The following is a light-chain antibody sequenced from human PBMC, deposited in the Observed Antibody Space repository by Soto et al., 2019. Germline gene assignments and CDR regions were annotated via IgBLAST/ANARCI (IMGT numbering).Light chain of an antibody. CDR3: SSHRSSSIYV. J-gene: IGLJ1*01. V-gene: IGLV2-14*03. Sequence: QSALTQPASVSGSTGQSITVSCTGTSSDVGGYNYVSWYQQHPGKAPRLMIYDVTNRPSGVSDRFSGSKSGNTASLTISGLQAEDEADYYCSSHRSSSIYVFGTGTTVT. CDR1: SSDVGGYNY. CDR2: DVT.